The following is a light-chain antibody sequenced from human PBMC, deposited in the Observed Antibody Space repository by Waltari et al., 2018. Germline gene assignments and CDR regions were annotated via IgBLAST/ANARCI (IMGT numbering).Light chain of an antibody. CDR1: QSISSW. CDR3: QQYNSYRT. CDR2: KAS. J-gene: IGKJ1*01. Sequence: DIQMTQSPSPLPASVGYRVTITSRASQSISSWLAWYQQKPGKAPKLLIYKASRLERGVPSRCSGSGSGTEFTLTISSLQPDDFATYYCQQYNSYRTFGQGTKVEIK. V-gene: IGKV1-5*03.